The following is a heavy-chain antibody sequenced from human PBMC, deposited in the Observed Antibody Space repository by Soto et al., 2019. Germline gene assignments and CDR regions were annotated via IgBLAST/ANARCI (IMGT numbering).Heavy chain of an antibody. CDR3: ARDNCTGGSCLNYFEY. J-gene: IGHJ4*02. CDR2: INPSGGNT. D-gene: IGHD2-15*01. Sequence: ASVKVSCKAFGYTFTNYYMHWVRQAPGQGLEWMGVINPSGGNTRNAQKFQDRVTMTRDTSTSTVYMELSSLRSDDTAVYYCARDNCTGGSCLNYFEYWGQGALVTSPQ. CDR1: GYTFTNYY. V-gene: IGHV1-46*01.